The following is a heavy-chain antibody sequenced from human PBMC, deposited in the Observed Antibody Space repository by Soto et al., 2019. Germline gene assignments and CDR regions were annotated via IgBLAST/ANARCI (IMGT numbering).Heavy chain of an antibody. J-gene: IGHJ4*02. V-gene: IGHV4-30-2*01. Sequence: SETLSLTCAISGGSVGAAGYTWSWIRQPPGGGLEWIGYIYHSGTFLYNPSLKTRLTLSLDMSKNQVSLTLHSMSAADTAVYYCAREPIDYGAFDYWGQGTLVTVSS. CDR3: AREPIDYGAFDY. D-gene: IGHD4-17*01. CDR2: IYHSGTF. CDR1: GGSVGAAGYT.